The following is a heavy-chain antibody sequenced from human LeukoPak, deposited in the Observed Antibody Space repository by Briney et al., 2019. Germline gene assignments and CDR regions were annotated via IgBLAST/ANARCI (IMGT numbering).Heavy chain of an antibody. V-gene: IGHV1-2*02. D-gene: IGHD4-23*01. CDR1: GYTFTGYH. CDR2: INPNNGGT. Sequence: ASVKVSCKASGYTFTGYHMHWVRQAPGQGLEWMGWINPNNGGTYYAQNFQGRVTMTRDTSISTACMEVSRLRSDDTAVYYCARHPGKVTNDWYFDLWGRGTLVTVSS. J-gene: IGHJ2*01. CDR3: ARHPGKVTNDWYFDL.